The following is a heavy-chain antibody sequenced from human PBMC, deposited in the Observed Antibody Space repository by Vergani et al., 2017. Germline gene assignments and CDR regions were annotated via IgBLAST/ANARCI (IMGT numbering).Heavy chain of an antibody. V-gene: IGHV3-30-3*01. CDR1: GFTFSSYA. D-gene: IGHD6-19*01. Sequence: QVQLVESGGGVVQPGRSLRLSCAASGFTFSSYAMHWVRQAPGKGLEWVAVISYDGSNKYYADSVKGRFTISRDNSKNTLYLQMNSLRAEDTAVYYCARAVAGLGREDYWGQGTLVTVSS. CDR2: ISYDGSNK. J-gene: IGHJ4*02. CDR3: ARAVAGLGREDY.